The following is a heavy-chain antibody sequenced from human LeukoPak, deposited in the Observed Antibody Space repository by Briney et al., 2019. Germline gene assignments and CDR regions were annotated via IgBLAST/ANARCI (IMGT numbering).Heavy chain of an antibody. Sequence: PSETLSLTCAVSGYSISSGYYWGWIRQPPGKGLEWIGSIYHSGSTYYNPSLKSRVTISVDTSKNQFPLKLSSVTAADTAVYYCARLAEKAVAGNWFDPWGQGTLVTVSS. J-gene: IGHJ5*02. CDR2: IYHSGST. CDR3: ARLAEKAVAGNWFDP. D-gene: IGHD6-19*01. CDR1: GYSISSGYY. V-gene: IGHV4-38-2*01.